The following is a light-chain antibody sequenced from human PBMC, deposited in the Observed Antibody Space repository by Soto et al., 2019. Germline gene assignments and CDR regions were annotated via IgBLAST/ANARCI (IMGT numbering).Light chain of an antibody. J-gene: IGKJ5*01. CDR2: KVS. CDR1: QSLVHRDGNTY. CDR3: MQGSHWPPIT. V-gene: IGKV2-30*02. Sequence: DVVVTQSPLSLPVTLGQAASISCRSSQSLVHRDGNTYLSWFRQRPGQSPRRLIYKVSNREAGVPDRVSGSGSGTDCTLKISRVEAEDVGLYYCMQGSHWPPITFGQGTRLEIK.